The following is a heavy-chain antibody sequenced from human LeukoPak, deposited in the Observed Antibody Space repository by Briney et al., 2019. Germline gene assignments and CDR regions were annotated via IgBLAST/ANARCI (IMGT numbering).Heavy chain of an antibody. CDR1: GFTFSSYA. D-gene: IGHD6-19*01. CDR2: ISGSGGST. CDR3: AKEYSSGWSYWYFDL. Sequence: GGSLRLSCAASGFTFSSYAMSWVRQAPGKGLEWVSSISGSGGSTYNADSVKGRFTSSRDNSKNTLYLQMNSLRAEDTAVYFCAKEYSSGWSYWYFDLWGRGTLVTVSS. V-gene: IGHV3-23*01. J-gene: IGHJ2*01.